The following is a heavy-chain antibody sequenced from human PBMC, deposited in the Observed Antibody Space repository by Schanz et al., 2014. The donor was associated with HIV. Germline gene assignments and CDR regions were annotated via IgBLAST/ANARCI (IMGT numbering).Heavy chain of an antibody. V-gene: IGHV3-23*04. J-gene: IGHJ4*02. CDR1: GFTFGDYP. CDR3: AKPEYDSRGNSQSHFDS. CDR2: ISESGGRT. Sequence: EVNLVESGGGLVKPGRSLRLSCAASGFTFGDYPMSWFRQTAGKGLEWVSSISESGGRTYYADSVNGRFTISRDNSKNTLYLQMTTLRIDDTAVYYCAKPEYDSRGNSQSHFDSWGQGTLVTVSS. D-gene: IGHD3-22*01.